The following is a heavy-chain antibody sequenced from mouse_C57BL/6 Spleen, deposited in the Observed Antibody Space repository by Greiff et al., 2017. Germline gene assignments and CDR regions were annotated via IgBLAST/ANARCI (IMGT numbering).Heavy chain of an antibody. CDR1: GYSFTGYY. Sequence: EVQLQESGPELVKPGASVKISCKASGYSFTGYYMNWVKQSPEKSLEWIGEINPSTGGTTYNQKFKAKATLTVDKSSSTAYMQLKSLTSEDSAVYCCARGTTVVADYFDYWGQGTTLTVSS. CDR2: INPSTGGT. D-gene: IGHD1-1*01. J-gene: IGHJ2*01. V-gene: IGHV1-42*01. CDR3: ARGTTVVADYFDY.